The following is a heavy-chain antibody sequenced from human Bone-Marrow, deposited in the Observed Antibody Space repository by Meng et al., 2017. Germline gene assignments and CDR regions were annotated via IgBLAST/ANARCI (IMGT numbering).Heavy chain of an antibody. V-gene: IGHV1-2*02. CDR3: ARVPWPDMRGYSWPSFDY. CDR2: INPNNGDT. D-gene: IGHD3-3*01. J-gene: IGHJ4*02. Sequence: ASVKVSCKASGYTFTGYYMHWVRQAPGQGLEWMGWINPNNGDTNYAEKFQGRVIMTRDTSITTASMELSRLRSDDTAVYYCARVPWPDMRGYSWPSFDYWGQGTLVTVSS. CDR1: GYTFTGYY.